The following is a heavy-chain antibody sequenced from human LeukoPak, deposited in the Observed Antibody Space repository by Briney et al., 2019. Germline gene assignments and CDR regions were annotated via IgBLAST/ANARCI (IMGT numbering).Heavy chain of an antibody. CDR3: ASRRCSTTCPEDY. CDR2: IYTSGST. V-gene: IGHV4-4*07. D-gene: IGHD2-2*01. J-gene: IGHJ4*02. Sequence: PSETLSLTCTVSGRSISTYYWSWIRQSAGKGLEWIGRIYTSGSTDYNPSLKSRVTMSVDTSKNQLPLKLSSVTAADTAVYYCASRRCSTTCPEDYWGQGTLVTVSS. CDR1: GRSISTYY.